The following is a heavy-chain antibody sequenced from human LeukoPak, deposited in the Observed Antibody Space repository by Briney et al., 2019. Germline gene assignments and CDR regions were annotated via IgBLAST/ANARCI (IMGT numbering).Heavy chain of an antibody. J-gene: IGHJ6*03. D-gene: IGHD6-13*01. CDR3: ARDRYIAAAGIGYYYYMDV. CDR2: IIPIFGTA. CDR1: GGTFSSYA. V-gene: IGHV1-69*06. Sequence: GSSVKVSCKASGGTFSSYAISWVRQAPGQGLEWMGGIIPIFGTANYAQKFQGRVTITADKSTSTAYMELSSLRSEDTAVYYCARDRYIAAAGIGYYYYMDVWGKGTTVTVSS.